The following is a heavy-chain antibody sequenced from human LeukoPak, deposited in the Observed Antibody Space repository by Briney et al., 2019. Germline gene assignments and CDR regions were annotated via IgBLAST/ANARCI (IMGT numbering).Heavy chain of an antibody. CDR3: ARHLEVVAAADAFDI. Sequence: PSETLSLTCTVSGGSISSYYWSWIRQPPGKGLEWIGYIYYSGSTNYNHSLKSRVTISVDTSKNQFSLKLSSVTAADTAVYYCARHLEVVAAADAFDIWGQGTMVTVSS. D-gene: IGHD2-15*01. V-gene: IGHV4-59*08. CDR1: GGSISSYY. CDR2: IYYSGST. J-gene: IGHJ3*02.